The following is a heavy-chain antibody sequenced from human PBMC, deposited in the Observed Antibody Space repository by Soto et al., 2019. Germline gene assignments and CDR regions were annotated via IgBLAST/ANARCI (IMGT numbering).Heavy chain of an antibody. CDR1: GFTFSSYA. CDR2: ISGSGGST. Sequence: GGSLRLSCAASGFTFSSYAMSWVRQAPGKGLEWVSAISGSGGSTYYADSVKGRFTISRDNSKNTLYLQMNSLRAEDTAVYYCAKDPDYLVVPARQFDYWGQGTLVTVSS. V-gene: IGHV3-23*01. D-gene: IGHD2-2*01. J-gene: IGHJ4*02. CDR3: AKDPDYLVVPARQFDY.